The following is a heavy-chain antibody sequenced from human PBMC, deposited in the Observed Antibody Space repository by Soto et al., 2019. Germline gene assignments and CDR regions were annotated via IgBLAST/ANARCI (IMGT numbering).Heavy chain of an antibody. Sequence: DVQLLESGGGLVQPGGYLRLSCSASGFTFSNYAMSWVRRIPGKGLEWVSAISGSGGSTNYEDSVKGRFTISRDNSKSTLYLQMNSLRVDDTAVYYCAKGSPYSGTYFHPWGQGTLVTVSS. CDR1: GFTFSNYA. CDR2: ISGSGGST. V-gene: IGHV3-23*01. CDR3: AKGSPYSGTYFHP. D-gene: IGHD1-26*01. J-gene: IGHJ5*02.